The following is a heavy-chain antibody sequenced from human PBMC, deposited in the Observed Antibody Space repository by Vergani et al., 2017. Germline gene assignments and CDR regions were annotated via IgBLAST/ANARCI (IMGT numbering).Heavy chain of an antibody. V-gene: IGHV1-69*01. CDR2: IIPIFGTA. J-gene: IGHJ2*01. CDR3: AGVYCSSTSCYIGIDWYFDL. CDR1: GGTFSSYA. Sequence: QVQLVQSGAEVKKPGSSVKVSCKASGGTFSSYAISWVRQAPGQGLEWMGGIIPIFGTANYAQKFQGRVTITADESTSTAYMELSSLRSEDTAVYYSAGVYCSSTSCYIGIDWYFDLWGRGTLVTVSS. D-gene: IGHD2-2*02.